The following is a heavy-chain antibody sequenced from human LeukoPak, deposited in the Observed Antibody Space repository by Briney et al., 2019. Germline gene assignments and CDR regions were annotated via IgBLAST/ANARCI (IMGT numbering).Heavy chain of an antibody. J-gene: IGHJ4*02. D-gene: IGHD1-26*01. CDR3: ARVSVGARSQDY. CDR1: GGSISSYY. CDR2: IYYSGSTNYNPSGST. V-gene: IGHV4-59*12. Sequence: SETLSLTCTVSGGSISSYYWSWTRQPPGKGLEWIGYIYYSGSTNYNPSGSTNYNPSLKSRVTISVDTSKNQFSLKLSSVTAADTAVYYCARVSVGARSQDYWGQGTLVTVSS.